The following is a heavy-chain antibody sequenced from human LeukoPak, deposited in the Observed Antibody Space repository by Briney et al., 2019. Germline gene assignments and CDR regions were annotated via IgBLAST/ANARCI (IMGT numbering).Heavy chain of an antibody. CDR1: GFSFSTYS. J-gene: IGHJ4*02. V-gene: IGHV3-21*01. D-gene: IGHD4-11*01. CDR3: ARERLPDDY. Sequence: PGGSLRLPCAPSGFSFSTYSMNWVRQAPGKGLEWVSSIRAASNYIYYADSVKGRFTICRENAKNSLYLQMNSLRAEDTAVYYCARERLPDDYWGQGTLVTVPS. CDR2: IRAASNYI.